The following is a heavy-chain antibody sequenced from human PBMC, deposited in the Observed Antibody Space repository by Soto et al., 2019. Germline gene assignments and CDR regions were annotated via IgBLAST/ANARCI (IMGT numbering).Heavy chain of an antibody. CDR1: GYTFTSFY. CDR2: INPSGGST. D-gene: IGHD6-13*01. J-gene: IGHJ4*02. Sequence: ASVKVSCKASGYTFTSFYIHWVRQAPGQGLEWMGIINPSGGSTNYAQKFQGRVIVTRDTSTSTVYMELSSLKSEDTAVYYCASNLAAGDYWGQGTLVTVSS. V-gene: IGHV1-46*01. CDR3: ASNLAAGDY.